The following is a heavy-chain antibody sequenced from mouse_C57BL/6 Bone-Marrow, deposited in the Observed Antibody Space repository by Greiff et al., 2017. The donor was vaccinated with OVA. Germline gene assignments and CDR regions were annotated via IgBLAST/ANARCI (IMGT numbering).Heavy chain of an antibody. CDR1: GFTFSSYG. D-gene: IGHD1-1*01. J-gene: IGHJ2*01. Sequence: DVMLVESGGDLVKPGGSLKLSCAASGFTFSSYGMSWVRQTPDKRLEWVATISSGGSYTYYPDSVKGRFTISRDNAKNTLYLQMSSLKSEDTAMYYCARREVATRYFDYWGQGTTLTVSS. CDR2: ISSGGSYT. V-gene: IGHV5-6*02. CDR3: ARREVATRYFDY.